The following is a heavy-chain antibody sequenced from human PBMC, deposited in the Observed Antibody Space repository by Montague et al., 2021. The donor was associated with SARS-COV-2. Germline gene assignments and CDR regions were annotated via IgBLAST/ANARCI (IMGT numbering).Heavy chain of an antibody. D-gene: IGHD6-19*01. CDR3: ARDIAVAGLFDY. CDR1: GCSISSGSYY. J-gene: IGHJ4*02. Sequence: TLSLTCTVSGCSISSGSYYWSWIRQPAGKGLEWIARISITGSTNYYPSLKSRVTISVDTSKNQFSLKLSSVTAADTAVYYCARDIAVAGLFDYWGQGTLVTVSS. V-gene: IGHV4-61*02. CDR2: ISITGST.